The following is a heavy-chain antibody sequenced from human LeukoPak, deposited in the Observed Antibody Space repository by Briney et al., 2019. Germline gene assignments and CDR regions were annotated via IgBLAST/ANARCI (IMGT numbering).Heavy chain of an antibody. CDR3: ESPYYYDSSGSNGY. V-gene: IGHV1-8*01. D-gene: IGHD3-22*01. J-gene: IGHJ4*02. CDR2: MNPNSGNT. CDR1: VYTFPSYV. Sequence: WASVKASCKAPVYTFPSYVINWVGQATGQGLEGMGWMNPNSGNTGYAQKFQGRATMTRNTPLSTPYMALSSLRSKDTAGYYCESPYYYDSSGSNGYWGQGTLVTVSS.